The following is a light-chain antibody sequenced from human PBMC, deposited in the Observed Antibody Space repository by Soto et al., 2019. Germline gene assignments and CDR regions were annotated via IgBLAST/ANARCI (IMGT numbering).Light chain of an antibody. CDR3: QHLHSYPLT. V-gene: IGKV1-9*01. Sequence: DIQLTQSPSFLSASVGDRVTITCRASQDIRSYLAWYQQKPGKAPNLLIYAASTLQSGVPSRFSVSGSGTEFTLTITSLQPEDFASYYCQHLHSYPLTFGGGTKVEI. CDR1: QDIRSY. J-gene: IGKJ4*01. CDR2: AAS.